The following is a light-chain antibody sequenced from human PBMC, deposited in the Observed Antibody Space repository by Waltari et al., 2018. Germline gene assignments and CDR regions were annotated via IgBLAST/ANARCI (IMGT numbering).Light chain of an antibody. V-gene: IGKV1-9*01. CDR3: QQLNSYPLT. Sequence: IQLTQSPSSLSASAGDRVAITCRASQGIRSFLAWYQQTPGKAPKLLIYAASTLQSGVPSRFSGSGSGTDFYLTISSLQPGDFATYYCQQLNSYPLTFGGGTKVEIK. CDR1: QGIRSF. CDR2: AAS. J-gene: IGKJ4*01.